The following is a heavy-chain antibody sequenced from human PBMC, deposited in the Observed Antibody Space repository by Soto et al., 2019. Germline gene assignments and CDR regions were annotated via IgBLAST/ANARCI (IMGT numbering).Heavy chain of an antibody. CDR3: ARRIVVVPVSYDYGMDV. D-gene: IGHD2-2*01. Sequence: PSQTLSLTCAISGDSVSSNSAAWNWIRQSPSRGLEWLGRTYYRSKWYNDYAVSVKSRITINPDTSKNQFSLQLNSVTPEDTAVYYCARRIVVVPVSYDYGMDVWGQGTTVTVSS. J-gene: IGHJ6*02. CDR1: GDSVSSNSAA. CDR2: TYYRSKWYN. V-gene: IGHV6-1*01.